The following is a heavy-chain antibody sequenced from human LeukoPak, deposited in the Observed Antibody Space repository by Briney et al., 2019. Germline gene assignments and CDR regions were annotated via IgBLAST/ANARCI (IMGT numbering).Heavy chain of an antibody. Sequence: GGSLSLSCAASGFSISNDWMSWVRQAPGKGLEWVARVKSRSAGETTDYAAPVKGRFTNSRDDSKNTLYLQMNSLKTEDTAVYYCTLIQGWGSGSYYRDFWGQGTLVTVSS. J-gene: IGHJ4*02. CDR3: TLIQGWGSGSYYRDF. CDR1: GFSISNDW. CDR2: VKSRSAGETT. V-gene: IGHV3-15*01. D-gene: IGHD3-10*01.